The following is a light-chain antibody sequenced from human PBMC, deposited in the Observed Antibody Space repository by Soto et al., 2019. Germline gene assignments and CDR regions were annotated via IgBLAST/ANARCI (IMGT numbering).Light chain of an antibody. CDR3: SSYSSSTTVVV. Sequence: QSALTQPASVSGSPGQSITISCTGTSSDVGGYNSVSWYQQHPGKAPKLMIYEVTTRPSGVSNRFSGSKSGNKASLTTSGLQNEDEEDYYCSSYSSSTTVVVFGRGTKLTVL. CDR2: EVT. J-gene: IGLJ2*01. CDR1: SSDVGGYNS. V-gene: IGLV2-14*01.